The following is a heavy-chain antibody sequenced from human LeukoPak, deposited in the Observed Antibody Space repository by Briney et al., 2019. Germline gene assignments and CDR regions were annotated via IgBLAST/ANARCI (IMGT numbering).Heavy chain of an antibody. J-gene: IGHJ4*02. D-gene: IGHD3-22*01. CDR1: GGSISSYY. Sequence: NTSETLSLTCTVSGGSISSYYWSWIRQPPGKGLEWIGYIYYSGSTNYNPSLKSRVTISVDTSKNQFSLKLSSVTAADTAVYYCAREGGYDSSGYTGDWGQGTLVTVSS. CDR2: IYYSGST. CDR3: AREGGYDSSGYTGD. V-gene: IGHV4-59*12.